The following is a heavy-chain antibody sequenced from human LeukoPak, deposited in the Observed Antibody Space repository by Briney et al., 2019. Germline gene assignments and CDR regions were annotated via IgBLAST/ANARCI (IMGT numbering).Heavy chain of an antibody. CDR2: IYSGGST. Sequence: GGSLRLSCAASGFTFSSNYMSWVRQAPGKGLEWVSVIYSGGSTYYADSVKGRFTISRHNSKNTLYLQMNSLRAEDTAVYYCASAGGGSPTYYYYYYGMDVWGQGTTVTVSS. CDR3: ASAGGGSPTYYYYYYGMDV. J-gene: IGHJ6*02. CDR1: GFTFSSNY. V-gene: IGHV3-53*04. D-gene: IGHD1-26*01.